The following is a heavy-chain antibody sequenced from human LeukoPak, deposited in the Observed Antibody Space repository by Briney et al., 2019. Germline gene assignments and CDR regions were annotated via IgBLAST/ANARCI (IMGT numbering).Heavy chain of an antibody. CDR2: ISYDGSNK. Sequence: GRSLRLSCAPSGFTFSIYGMHWVRHAPGKGLEWVAVISYDGSNKSYADSVKGRFTISRDNSKNTLYLQMNSLRAEDTAVYYCAKDLGYGGWWRYYYYYGMDVWGKGTTVTVSS. V-gene: IGHV3-30*18. J-gene: IGHJ6*04. CDR3: AKDLGYGGWWRYYYYYGMDV. CDR1: GFTFSIYG. D-gene: IGHD6-19*01.